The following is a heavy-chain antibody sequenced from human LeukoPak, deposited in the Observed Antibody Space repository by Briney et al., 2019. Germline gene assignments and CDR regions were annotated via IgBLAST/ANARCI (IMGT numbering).Heavy chain of an antibody. D-gene: IGHD2-2*01. Sequence: PGGSLRLSCAASGFTLSSYSMNWVRQAPGKGLEWVSSISSSSSYIYYADSVKGRFTISRDNAKNSLYLQMNSLRAEDTAVYYCARDHLGYCSSTSCYVGPDAFDIWGQGTTVTVSS. CDR1: GFTLSSYS. CDR2: ISSSSSYI. V-gene: IGHV3-21*01. J-gene: IGHJ3*02. CDR3: ARDHLGYCSSTSCYVGPDAFDI.